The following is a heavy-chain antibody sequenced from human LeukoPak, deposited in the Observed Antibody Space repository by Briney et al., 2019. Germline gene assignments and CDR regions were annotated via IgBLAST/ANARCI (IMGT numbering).Heavy chain of an antibody. Sequence: PGRSLRLSCVVSGFTFSSYGMHWVRQAPGKGLEWVAVIWYDGSNKYYADSVKGRFTISRDNSKNTLYLQMNSLRAEDTAVYYCARDTPFGELYLDYWGQGTLVTVSS. CDR2: IWYDGSNK. D-gene: IGHD3-10*01. CDR1: GFTFSSYG. J-gene: IGHJ4*02. V-gene: IGHV3-33*08. CDR3: ARDTPFGELYLDY.